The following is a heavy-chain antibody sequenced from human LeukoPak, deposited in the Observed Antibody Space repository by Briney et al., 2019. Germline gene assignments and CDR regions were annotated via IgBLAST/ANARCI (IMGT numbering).Heavy chain of an antibody. CDR3: ARDPGCSSTSCYAFDI. CDR2: INPNGGGT. D-gene: IGHD2-2*01. J-gene: IGHJ3*02. Sequence: GASVKVSCKASGYTFTGYYMHWVRQAPGQGLEWMGWINPNGGGTNYAQKFQGRVTMTRDTSISTAYMELSRLRSDDTAVYYCARDPGCSSTSCYAFDIWGQGTMVTVSS. V-gene: IGHV1-2*02. CDR1: GYTFTGYY.